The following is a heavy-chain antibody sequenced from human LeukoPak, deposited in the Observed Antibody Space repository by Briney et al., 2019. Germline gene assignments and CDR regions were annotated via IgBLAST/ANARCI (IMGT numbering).Heavy chain of an antibody. J-gene: IGHJ4*02. CDR1: GFTFSSYW. CDR3: AKKTSAAAGYFDY. V-gene: IGHV3-9*01. CDR2: ISWNSGSI. D-gene: IGHD6-13*01. Sequence: GGSLRLSCAASGFTFSSYWLHWVRQAPGKGLEWVSGISWNSGSIGYADSVKGRFTISRDNAKNSLYLQMNSLRAEDTALYYCAKKTSAAAGYFDYWGQGTLVTVSS.